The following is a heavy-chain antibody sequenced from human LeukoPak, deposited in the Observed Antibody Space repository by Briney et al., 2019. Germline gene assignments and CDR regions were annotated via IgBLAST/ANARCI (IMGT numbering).Heavy chain of an antibody. CDR3: ARSLPTLYCSGGSCYSGIRYYYYYYGMDV. D-gene: IGHD2-15*01. CDR1: GGSFSGYY. Sequence: SETLSLTCAVYGGSFSGYYWSWIRQPPGKGLEWIGEINHSGSTNYNPSLKSRVTISVDTSKNQFSLKLSSVTAADTAVYYCARSLPTLYCSGGSCYSGIRYYYYYYGMDVWGQGTTVTVSS. J-gene: IGHJ6*02. CDR2: INHSGST. V-gene: IGHV4-34*01.